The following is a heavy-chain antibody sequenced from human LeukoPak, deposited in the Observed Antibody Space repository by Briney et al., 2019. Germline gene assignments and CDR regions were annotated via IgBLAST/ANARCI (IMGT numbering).Heavy chain of an antibody. CDR2: ISTMGGGT. J-gene: IGHJ4*02. CDR3: ARYCNGVTCYSGYDY. CDR1: GVTFSSYA. V-gene: IGHV3-64*01. D-gene: IGHD2-15*01. Sequence: PGGSLRLSCAAPGVTFSSYAMHCGRQTPGEGLEYVSAISTMGGGTYYAHSVKGRFTISRDNSKNTLYLQMGSLRAEDMAVYFCARYCNGVTCYSGYDYWGQGTLVTVSS.